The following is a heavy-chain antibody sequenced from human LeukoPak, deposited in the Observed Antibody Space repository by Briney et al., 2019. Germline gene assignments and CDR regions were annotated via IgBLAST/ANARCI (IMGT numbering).Heavy chain of an antibody. CDR2: IRYDGSRK. V-gene: IGHV3-30*02. CDR1: GFIFSSYG. CDR3: ARDEFATAHPY. J-gene: IGHJ4*02. D-gene: IGHD2-15*01. Sequence: GGSLRLSCAASGFIFSSYGMHWVRQAPDKGLEWVAFIRYDGSRKYYADSVKGRFTISRDNAKNSLYLQMNSLRAEDTAVYYCARDEFATAHPYWGQGTLVTVSS.